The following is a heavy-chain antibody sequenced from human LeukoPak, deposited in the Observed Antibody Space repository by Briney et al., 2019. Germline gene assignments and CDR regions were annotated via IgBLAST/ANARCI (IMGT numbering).Heavy chain of an antibody. CDR2: INHSGST. CDR3: ARGNYYYGSGSYYPFDY. J-gene: IGHJ4*02. D-gene: IGHD3-10*01. V-gene: IGHV4-34*01. Sequence: SETLSLTCAVYGGSFSGYYWSWIRQPPGKGLEWIGEINHSGSTNYNPSLKSRVTISVDTSKNQFSLKLSSVTAADTAVYYCARGNYYYGSGSYYPFDYWGQGTLVTVSS. CDR1: GGSFSGYY.